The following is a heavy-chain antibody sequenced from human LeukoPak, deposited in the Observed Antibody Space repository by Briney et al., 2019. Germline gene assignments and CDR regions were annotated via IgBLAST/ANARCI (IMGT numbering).Heavy chain of an antibody. CDR2: IYTSGST. D-gene: IGHD6-13*01. V-gene: IGHV4-61*02. CDR3: ARHYYSIAAAGTGSRRYMDV. CDR1: GGSISSGDYY. J-gene: IGHJ6*03. Sequence: SETLSLTCTVSGGSISSGDYYWSWIRQPPGKGLEWIGRIYTSGSTNYNPSLKSRVTISVDTSKNQFSLKLSSVTAADTAVYYCARHYYSIAAAGTGSRRYMDVWGKGTTVTVSS.